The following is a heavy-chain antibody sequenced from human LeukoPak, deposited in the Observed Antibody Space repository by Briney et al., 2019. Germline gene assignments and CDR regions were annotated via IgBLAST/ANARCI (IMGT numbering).Heavy chain of an antibody. V-gene: IGHV4-39*01. CDR2: IYYSGST. Sequence: PSETLSLTCTVSGGSISSSSYYWGWIRQPPGKGLEWIGSIYYSGSTYYNPSLKSRVTISVDTSKNQFSLKLSSVTAADTAVYYCARGFLLEYQLPNWGQGTLVTVSS. J-gene: IGHJ4*02. CDR1: GGSISSSSYY. D-gene: IGHD2-2*01. CDR3: ARGFLLEYQLPN.